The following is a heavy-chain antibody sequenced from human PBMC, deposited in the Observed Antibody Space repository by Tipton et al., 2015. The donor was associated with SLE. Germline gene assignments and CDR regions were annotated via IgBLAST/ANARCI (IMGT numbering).Heavy chain of an antibody. V-gene: IGHV3-43*01. J-gene: IGHJ3*02. CDR1: GFTFDDYT. CDR2: ISWDGGST. CDR3: AKDGGLRWHKGAFDI. Sequence: SLRLSCAASGFTFDDYTMHWVRQAPGKGLEWVSLISWDGGSTYYADSVKGRFTISRDNSKNSLYLQMNSLRTEDTALYYCAKDGGLRWHKGAFDIWGQGTMVTVSS. D-gene: IGHD4-23*01.